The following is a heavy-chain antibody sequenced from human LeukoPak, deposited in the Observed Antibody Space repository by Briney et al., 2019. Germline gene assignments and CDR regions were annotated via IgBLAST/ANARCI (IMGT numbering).Heavy chain of an antibody. CDR2: ISGSGGST. CDR3: VSHPLYSSSSDYMDV. Sequence: GGSLRLSCAASGFTFSSYAMSWVRQAPGKGLEWVSAISGSGGSTYYADSVKGRFTISRDNAKNSLYLQMNSLRAEDTAVYYCVSHPLYSSSSDYMDVWGKGTTVTVSS. D-gene: IGHD6-6*01. J-gene: IGHJ6*03. CDR1: GFTFSSYA. V-gene: IGHV3-23*01.